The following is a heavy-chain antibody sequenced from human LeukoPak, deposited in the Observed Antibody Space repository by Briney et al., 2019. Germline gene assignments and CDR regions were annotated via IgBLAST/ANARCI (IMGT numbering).Heavy chain of an antibody. J-gene: IGHJ4*02. D-gene: IGHD3-3*01. Sequence: SETLSLTCTVSGGSISSGSYYWSWIRQPAGKGLEWIGRIYTSGSTNYNPSLKSRVVISVDTSKNQFSLKLSSVSASDTAVYYCARESSLLRSTDYWGQGTLVTVSS. CDR2: IYTSGST. V-gene: IGHV4-61*02. CDR1: GGSISSGSYY. CDR3: ARESSLLRSTDY.